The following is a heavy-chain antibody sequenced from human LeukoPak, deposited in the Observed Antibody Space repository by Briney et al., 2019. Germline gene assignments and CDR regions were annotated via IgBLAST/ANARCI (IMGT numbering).Heavy chain of an antibody. D-gene: IGHD3-22*01. Sequence: TGGSLRLSCAASGFTFDDYGMSWVRQAPGKGLEWVSGINWNGGSTGYADSVKGRFTISRDNAKNSLYLQMNSLRAEDTALYYCAREGSEDSSGYYYVNFKDAFDIWGQGTMVTVSS. V-gene: IGHV3-20*04. CDR2: INWNGGST. CDR1: GFTFDDYG. J-gene: IGHJ3*02. CDR3: AREGSEDSSGYYYVNFKDAFDI.